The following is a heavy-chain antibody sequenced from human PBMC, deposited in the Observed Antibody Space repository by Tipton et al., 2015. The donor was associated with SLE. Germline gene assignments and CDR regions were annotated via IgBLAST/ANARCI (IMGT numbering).Heavy chain of an antibody. CDR3: ARDYIAAVGAFDI. V-gene: IGHV3-53*04. CDR1: GFTVSSNY. CDR2: IYSGGST. D-gene: IGHD6-13*01. J-gene: IGHJ3*02. Sequence: QLVQSGGGLVQPGGSLRLSCAASGFTVSSNYMSWVRQAPGKGLEWVSVIYSGGSTYYADSVKGRFTISRDNSKNTLYLQMNSLRAEDTAVYYCARDYIAAVGAFDIWGQGTMVTVSS.